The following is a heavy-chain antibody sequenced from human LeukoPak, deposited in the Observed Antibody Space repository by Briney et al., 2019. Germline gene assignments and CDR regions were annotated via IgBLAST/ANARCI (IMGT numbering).Heavy chain of an antibody. CDR1: GGTFSSYA. CDR3: ARAQGVGITIFGVVKRVWFDP. Sequence: ASVKVSCKASGGTFSSYAISWVRQAPGQGLEWMGGIIPIFGTANYAQKFQGRVTITTDESTSTAYMELSSLRSEDTAVYYCARAQGVGITIFGVVKRVWFDPWGQGTLVTASS. J-gene: IGHJ5*02. D-gene: IGHD3-3*01. CDR2: IIPIFGTA. V-gene: IGHV1-69*05.